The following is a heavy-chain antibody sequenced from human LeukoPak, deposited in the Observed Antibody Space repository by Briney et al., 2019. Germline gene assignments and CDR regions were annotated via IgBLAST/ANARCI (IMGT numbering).Heavy chain of an antibody. CDR2: ISGSGGST. CDR3: AKEAIRSSGWYRYYNWFDP. D-gene: IGHD6-19*01. Sequence: GGSLRLSCAASGFTFSSYAMSWVRQAPGKGLEWVSAISGSGGSTYYADSVKGRFTISRDDSKNTLYLQMNSLRAEDTAVYYCAKEAIRSSGWYRYYNWFDPWGQGTLVTVSS. CDR1: GFTFSSYA. V-gene: IGHV3-23*01. J-gene: IGHJ5*02.